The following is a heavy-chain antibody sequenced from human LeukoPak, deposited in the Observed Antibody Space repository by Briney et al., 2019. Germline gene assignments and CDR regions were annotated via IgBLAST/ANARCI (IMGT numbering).Heavy chain of an antibody. D-gene: IGHD3-10*01. CDR2: IIPIFGIA. Sequence: ASVKVSCKASGGTFSSYAISWVRQAPGQGLEWMGRIIPIFGIANYAQKFQGRVTITADKSTSTAYMELSSLRSEDTAAYYCARVIHYYGSGRERYYGMDVWGQGTTVTVSS. V-gene: IGHV1-69*04. J-gene: IGHJ6*02. CDR1: GGTFSSYA. CDR3: ARVIHYYGSGRERYYGMDV.